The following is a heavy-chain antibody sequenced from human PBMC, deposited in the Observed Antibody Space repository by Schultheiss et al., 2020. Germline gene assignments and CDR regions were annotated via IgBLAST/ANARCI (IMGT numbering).Heavy chain of an antibody. Sequence: GGSLRLSCAASGFTFSSYGMHWVRQAPGKGLEWVSLIYGCNSTNSADSVKGGFTISRDNSKNTLYLQMNSLRAEDTAVYYCARGNNVDDAFDIWGQGTMVTGSS. D-gene: IGHD1/OR15-1a*01. CDR2: IYGCNST. V-gene: IGHV3-NL1*01. J-gene: IGHJ3*02. CDR1: GFTFSSYG. CDR3: ARGNNVDDAFDI.